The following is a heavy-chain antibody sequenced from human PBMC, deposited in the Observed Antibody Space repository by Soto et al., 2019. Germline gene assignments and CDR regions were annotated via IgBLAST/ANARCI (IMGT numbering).Heavy chain of an antibody. V-gene: IGHV4-31*03. J-gene: IGHJ6*02. CDR2: IYYSGST. CDR1: GGSISSGGYY. CDR3: ARDFTDSSGPTLGMGV. D-gene: IGHD6-19*01. Sequence: QVQLQESGPGLVKPSQTLSLTCTVSGGSISSGGYYWSWIRQHPGKGLEWIGYIYYSGSTYYNPSRKSRVTISVDTSKDQFSLKLSSVPAADTAVYYCARDFTDSSGPTLGMGVWGQGTTVTVSS.